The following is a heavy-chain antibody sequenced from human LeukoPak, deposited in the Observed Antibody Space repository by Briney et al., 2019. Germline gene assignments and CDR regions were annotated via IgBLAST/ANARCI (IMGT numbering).Heavy chain of an antibody. CDR2: IYTSGST. Sequence: PSETLSLTCTVSGGSISSYYWSWIRQPPGKGLEWIGYIYTSGSTNYNPSLKSRVTISVDTSKNQFSLKLSSVTAADTAVYYCARGQGAGIVGALYYYYMDVWGKGTTVTVSS. J-gene: IGHJ6*03. CDR3: ARGQGAGIVGALYYYYMDV. V-gene: IGHV4-4*09. CDR1: GGSISSYY. D-gene: IGHD1-26*01.